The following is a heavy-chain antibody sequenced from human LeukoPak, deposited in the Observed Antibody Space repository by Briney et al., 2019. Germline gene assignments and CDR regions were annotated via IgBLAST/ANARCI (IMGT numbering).Heavy chain of an antibody. J-gene: IGHJ5*02. V-gene: IGHV1-69*13. CDR2: IIPIFGTA. Sequence: SVKVSCKASGGTFSSYAISWVRQAPGQGLEWMGGIIPIFGTANYAQKFQGRVTITADESTSTAYMELSSLRSEDTAVYYCARTHQKVYSSLSGGFDPWGQGTLVTVSS. CDR3: ARTHQKVYSSLSGGFDP. CDR1: GGTFSSYA. D-gene: IGHD6-6*01.